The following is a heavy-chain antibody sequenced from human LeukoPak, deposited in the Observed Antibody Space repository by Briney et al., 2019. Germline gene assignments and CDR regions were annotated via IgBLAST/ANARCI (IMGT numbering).Heavy chain of an antibody. CDR1: GGSISSSEYF. D-gene: IGHD2-2*01. Sequence: SETLSLTCTVSGGSISSSEYFWGWVRQPPGQGLEWIGNSYYSGSTYYNPSFMSRVTVSLDTSKNQFSLKLSSVTAADTAVYYCASFPTNRYRTWFDPWGQGTLVTVSS. CDR2: SYYSGST. V-gene: IGHV4-39*01. J-gene: IGHJ5*02. CDR3: ASFPTNRYRTWFDP.